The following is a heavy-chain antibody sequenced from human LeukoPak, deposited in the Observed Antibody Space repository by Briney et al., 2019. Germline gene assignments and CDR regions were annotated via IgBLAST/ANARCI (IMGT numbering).Heavy chain of an antibody. CDR1: GFTFSSYW. D-gene: IGHD6-19*01. Sequence: PGGSLRLSCAASGFTFSSYWMSWVRQAPGKGLEWVANIKQDGSEKYYVDSVKGRFTISRDNAKNSLYLQMNSLRAEDTAVYYCXRYRRDSIAVPGIDYWGQGTLVTVSS. CDR3: XRYRRDSIAVPGIDY. V-gene: IGHV3-7*01. J-gene: IGHJ4*02. CDR2: IKQDGSEK.